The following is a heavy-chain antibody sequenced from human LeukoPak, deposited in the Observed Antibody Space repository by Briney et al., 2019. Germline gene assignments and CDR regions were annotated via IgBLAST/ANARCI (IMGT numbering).Heavy chain of an antibody. Sequence: PGGSLRLSCTASGFSFSSYSMNWVRQAPGKGREWVAYIAYTGTIHYAGSVRGRFAISRDNAKSSLFLQLNSLRAEDTAVYYCARDPHSLDYWGQGTLVTVSS. CDR1: GFSFSSYS. V-gene: IGHV3-48*01. CDR3: ARDPHSLDY. J-gene: IGHJ4*02. CDR2: IAYTGTI.